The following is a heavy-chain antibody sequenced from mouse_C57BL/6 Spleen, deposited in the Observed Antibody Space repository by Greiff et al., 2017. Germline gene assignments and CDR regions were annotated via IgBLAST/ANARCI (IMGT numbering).Heavy chain of an antibody. CDR3: TISTPSLFAY. CDR1: GYTFTDYE. V-gene: IGHV1-15*01. D-gene: IGHD2-1*01. CDR2: IDPETGGT. Sequence: QVHVKQSGAELVRPGASVTLSCKASGYTFTDYEMHWVKQTPVHGLEWIGAIDPETGGTAYNQKFKGKAILTADKSSSTAYMELRSLTSEDSAVYCCTISTPSLFAYWGQGTLVTVSA. J-gene: IGHJ3*01.